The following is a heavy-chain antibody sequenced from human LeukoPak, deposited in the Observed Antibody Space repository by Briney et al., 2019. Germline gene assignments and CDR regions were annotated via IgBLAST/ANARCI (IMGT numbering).Heavy chain of an antibody. V-gene: IGHV3-74*03. D-gene: IGHD2/OR15-2a*01. Sequence: GGSLTLSCAASGFSFSSYWMHWVRQAPGKGLVWVARISPDGSSALSADSVRGRFTISRHNPDHTLSLQLNSLRAEDTAVYYCARVSFCPRCHFDYWGQGTLVTVSS. CDR2: ISPDGSSA. J-gene: IGHJ4*02. CDR1: GFSFSSYW. CDR3: ARVSFCPRCHFDY.